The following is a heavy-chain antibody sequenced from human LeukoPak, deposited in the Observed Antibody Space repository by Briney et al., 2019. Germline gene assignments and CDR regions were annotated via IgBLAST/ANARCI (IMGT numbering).Heavy chain of an antibody. D-gene: IGHD3-22*01. CDR2: IYPGDSDT. V-gene: IGHV5-51*01. CDR1: GYTFTSYW. Sequence: KVSCKASGYTFTSYWIGWVRQMPGKGLEWMGIIYPGDSDTRYSPSFQGQVTISADKSISTAYLQWSSLKASDTAMYYCARRDYYDSSGYNDDYWGQGTLVTVSS. CDR3: ARRDYYDSSGYNDDY. J-gene: IGHJ4*02.